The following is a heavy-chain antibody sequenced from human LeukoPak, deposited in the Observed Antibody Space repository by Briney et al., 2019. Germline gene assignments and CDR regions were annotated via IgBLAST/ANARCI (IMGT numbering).Heavy chain of an antibody. V-gene: IGHV4-34*01. Sequence: GSLRLSCAASEFTVGSNYMTWVRQPPGKGLEWIGEINHSGSTNYNPSLKSRVTISVDTSKNQFSLKLSSVTAADTAAYYCARGRGYSLSYYFDYWGQGTLVTVSS. CDR3: ARGRGYSLSYYFDY. D-gene: IGHD5-18*01. CDR2: INHSGST. CDR1: EFTVGSNY. J-gene: IGHJ4*02.